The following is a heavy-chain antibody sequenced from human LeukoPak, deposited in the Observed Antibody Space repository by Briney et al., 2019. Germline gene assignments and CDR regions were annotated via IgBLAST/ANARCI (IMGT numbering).Heavy chain of an antibody. J-gene: IGHJ4*02. Sequence: GGSLRLSCAASGFTFSSYAMSWVRQAPGKGLEWVSAISGSGGSTYYADSVKGRFTISRDNSKNTLYLQMSSLRAEDTAVYYCAKELYDSSGYYYELDYWGQGTLVTVSS. V-gene: IGHV3-23*01. D-gene: IGHD3-22*01. CDR3: AKELYDSSGYYYELDY. CDR2: ISGSGGST. CDR1: GFTFSSYA.